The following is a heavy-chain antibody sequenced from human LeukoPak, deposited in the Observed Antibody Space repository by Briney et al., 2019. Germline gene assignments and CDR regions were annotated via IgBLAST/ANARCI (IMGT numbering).Heavy chain of an antibody. CDR3: ARDLSYYDSSGYYCNY. CDR1: GFTFDDYA. D-gene: IGHD3-22*01. CDR2: ISSSSSTI. Sequence: GRSLRLSCAASGFTFDDYAMHWVRQAPGKGLEWVSYISSSSSTIYYADSVKGRFTISRDNAKNSLCLQMNSLRAEDTAVYYCARDLSYYDSSGYYCNYWGQGTLVTVSS. J-gene: IGHJ4*02. V-gene: IGHV3-48*04.